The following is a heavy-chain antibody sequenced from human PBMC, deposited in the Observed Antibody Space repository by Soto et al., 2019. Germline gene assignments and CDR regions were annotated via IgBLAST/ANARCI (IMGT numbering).Heavy chain of an antibody. D-gene: IGHD6-13*01. Sequence: ASVKVSCKASGYTFTSYYMHWVRQAPGQGLEWMGIINPSGGSTSYAQKFQGRVTMTRDTSTSTVYMELSSLRSEDTAVYYCARVSTRTPYSSSWYYFDYWGQGTLVTVSS. CDR2: INPSGGST. V-gene: IGHV1-46*01. CDR1: GYTFTSYY. CDR3: ARVSTRTPYSSSWYYFDY. J-gene: IGHJ4*02.